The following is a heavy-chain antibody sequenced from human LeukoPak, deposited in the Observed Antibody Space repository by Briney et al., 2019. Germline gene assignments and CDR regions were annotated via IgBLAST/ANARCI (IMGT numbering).Heavy chain of an antibody. J-gene: IGHJ4*02. Sequence: GGSLRLSCEASGFTFSSYAMHWVRQAPGKGLEWVAVISYDGSNKYYADSVKGRFTISRDNSKNTLYLQMNSLRAEDTAVYYCAKSIRFLEWLPPPYFDYWGQGTLVTVSS. V-gene: IGHV3-30-3*02. CDR3: AKSIRFLEWLPPPYFDY. CDR1: GFTFSSYA. CDR2: ISYDGSNK. D-gene: IGHD3-3*01.